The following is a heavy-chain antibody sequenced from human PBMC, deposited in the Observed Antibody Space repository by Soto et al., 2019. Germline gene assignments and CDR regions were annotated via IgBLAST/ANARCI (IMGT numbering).Heavy chain of an antibody. Sequence: PGESLKISCQGSGYTFTNYWIVWVRQLPGKGLEWMGIIYPRDSHTTYSPSFQGQVTISDDKSLNSAFLQWSSLKASDTATYYCARLAATSGINAFDVWGPGTMVT. V-gene: IGHV5-51*01. CDR2: IYPRDSHT. D-gene: IGHD1-1*01. CDR3: ARLAATSGINAFDV. J-gene: IGHJ3*01. CDR1: GYTFTNYW.